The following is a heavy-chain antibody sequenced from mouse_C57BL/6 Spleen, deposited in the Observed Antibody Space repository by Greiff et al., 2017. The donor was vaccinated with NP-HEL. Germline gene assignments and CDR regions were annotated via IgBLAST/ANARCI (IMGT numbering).Heavy chain of an antibody. V-gene: IGHV5-4*01. D-gene: IGHD1-1*02. CDR3: ARDPGWDWFAY. Sequence: EVKLVESGGGLVKPGGSLKLSCAASGFTFSSYAMSWVRQTPEKRLEWVATISDGGSYTYYPDNVKGRFTISRDNAKNNLYLQMSHLKSEDTAMYYCARDPGWDWFAYWGQGTLVTVSA. J-gene: IGHJ3*01. CDR1: GFTFSSYA. CDR2: ISDGGSYT.